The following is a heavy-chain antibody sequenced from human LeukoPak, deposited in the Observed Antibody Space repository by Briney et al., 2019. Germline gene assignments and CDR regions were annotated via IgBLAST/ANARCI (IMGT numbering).Heavy chain of an antibody. CDR3: AREPSSGFLNWFDP. CDR2: ISAYNGNT. CDR1: GYTFTHYG. J-gene: IGHJ5*02. D-gene: IGHD6-19*01. Sequence: ASVKVSCKASGYTFTHYGISWVRQAPGQGLEWMGWISAYNGNTNYARNLQGRVTVTTDTSTSTAYMELRSLRSDDTAVYYCAREPSSGFLNWFDPWGQGTLVTVSS. V-gene: IGHV1-18*01.